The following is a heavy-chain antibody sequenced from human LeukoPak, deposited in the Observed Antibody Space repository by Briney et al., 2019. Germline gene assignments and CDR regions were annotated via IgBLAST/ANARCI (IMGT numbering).Heavy chain of an antibody. CDR1: GFTFSGYA. V-gene: IGHV3-23*01. D-gene: IGHD2-2*01. CDR2: ISGSGGST. CDR3: AKDWELVVPAAPDY. Sequence: GGSLRLSCAVSGFTFSGYAMSWVRQTPGKGLEWVSGISGSGGSTYYADSVKGRFTISRDNSKNTLYLQINSLRAEDTAVYYCAKDWELVVPAAPDYWGQGTLVTVSS. J-gene: IGHJ4*02.